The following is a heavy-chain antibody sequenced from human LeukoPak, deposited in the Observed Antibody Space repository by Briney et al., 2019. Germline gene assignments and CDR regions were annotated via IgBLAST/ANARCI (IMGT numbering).Heavy chain of an antibody. CDR1: GGSISSYY. V-gene: IGHV4-4*07. D-gene: IGHD2-15*01. CDR3: ARGLCSGDSCSPPTEWYYFDY. J-gene: IGHJ4*02. Sequence: PSETLSLTCTVSGGSISSYYWSWIRQPAGKGLEWIGRIYTSGSTHYNPSLKSRVTMSVDTSKNQFSLKLSSVTAADTAVYYCARGLCSGDSCSPPTEWYYFDYWGQGTLVTVSS. CDR2: IYTSGST.